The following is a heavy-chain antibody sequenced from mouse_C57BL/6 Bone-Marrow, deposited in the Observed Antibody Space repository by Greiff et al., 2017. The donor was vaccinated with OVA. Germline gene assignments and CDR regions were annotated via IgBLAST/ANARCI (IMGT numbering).Heavy chain of an antibody. Sequence: QVQLQQSGPELVKPGASVKISCKASGYAFSSSWMNWVKQRPGKGLEWIGRIYPGDGDTNYNGTFKGKATLTADKSSSTAYMQLISLTSEDSAVYFCARHEDGYYASYFDYGGQGTTLTVSS. D-gene: IGHD2-3*01. CDR3: ARHEDGYYASYFDY. CDR2: IYPGDGDT. CDR1: GYAFSSSW. V-gene: IGHV1-82*01. J-gene: IGHJ2*01.